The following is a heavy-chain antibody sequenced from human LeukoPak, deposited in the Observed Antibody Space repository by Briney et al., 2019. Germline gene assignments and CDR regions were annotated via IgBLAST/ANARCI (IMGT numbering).Heavy chain of an antibody. CDR1: GFVFSSYW. Sequence: GGSLRLSCAASGFVFSSYWMHWVRQAPGKGLVWVSRIYTDGSYTNYADSVKGRFTISRDNAKNTLSLHMNSLRAEYMAVYYCARGDDESLDHWGQGTLVTVSS. D-gene: IGHD3-16*01. V-gene: IGHV3-74*01. CDR3: ARGDDESLDH. J-gene: IGHJ4*02. CDR2: IYTDGSYT.